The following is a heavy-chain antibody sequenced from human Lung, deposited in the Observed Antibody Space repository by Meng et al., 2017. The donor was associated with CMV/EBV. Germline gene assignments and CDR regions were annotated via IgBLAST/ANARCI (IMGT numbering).Heavy chain of an antibody. J-gene: IGHJ3*01. D-gene: IGHD3-22*01. CDR2: ISSNGGGT. CDR1: GFTFSGYA. V-gene: IGHV3-23*01. CDR3: ARLSVLTNYYDSGGYGGVFVT. Sequence: GESXKISCAASGFTFSGYAMSWIRQAPGKGLEWVSVISSNGGGTYYADSAKGRFTISRDHSKDTVFLQMNSLRVEDTAVYYCARLSVLTNYYDSGGYGGVFVTWGQGXMVTVSS.